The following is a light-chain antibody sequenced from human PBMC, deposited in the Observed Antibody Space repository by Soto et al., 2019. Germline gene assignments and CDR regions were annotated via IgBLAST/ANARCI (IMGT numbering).Light chain of an antibody. Sequence: EIVLTQSPGTLSLSPGERATLSCRASQSVYNNYLAWYQQKPGQAPSLLIYGASTRATGIPDRFTGSGAGTDFTLTISRLAPEDFAVYHCQQYGSSPWTFGKGTRVELK. CDR1: QSVYNNY. V-gene: IGKV3-20*01. CDR2: GAS. J-gene: IGKJ1*01. CDR3: QQYGSSPWT.